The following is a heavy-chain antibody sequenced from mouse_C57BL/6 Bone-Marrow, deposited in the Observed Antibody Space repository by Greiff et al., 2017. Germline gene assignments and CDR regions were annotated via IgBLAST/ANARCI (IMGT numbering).Heavy chain of an antibody. Sequence: QVQLKQPGAELVKPGASVKLSCKASGYTFTSYWMQWVKQRPGQGLEWIGEIDPSDSYTNYNQKFKGKATLTVDTSSSTAYMQLSSLTSEDSAVYYCARGIYYGNYGYWGQGTTLTVSS. J-gene: IGHJ2*01. CDR3: ARGIYYGNYGY. CDR2: IDPSDSYT. D-gene: IGHD2-1*01. V-gene: IGHV1-50*01. CDR1: GYTFTSYW.